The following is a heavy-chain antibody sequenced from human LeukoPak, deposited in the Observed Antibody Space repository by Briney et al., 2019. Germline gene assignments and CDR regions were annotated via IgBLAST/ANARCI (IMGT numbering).Heavy chain of an antibody. J-gene: IGHJ4*02. D-gene: IGHD3-10*01. CDR2: ISGSGGST. Sequence: PGRSLRLSCAASGFTFDDYAMSWVRQAPGKGLEWVSAISGSGGSTYYADSVKGRFTISRDNSKNTLYLQMNSLRAEDTAVYYCAKDRGVPRHHDYWGQGTLVTVSS. CDR1: GFTFDDYA. V-gene: IGHV3-23*01. CDR3: AKDRGVPRHHDY.